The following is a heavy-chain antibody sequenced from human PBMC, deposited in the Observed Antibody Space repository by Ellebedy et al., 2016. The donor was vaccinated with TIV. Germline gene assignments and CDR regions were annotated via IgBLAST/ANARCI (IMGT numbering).Heavy chain of an antibody. Sequence: GESLKISCAASGFTFSSYVMSWVRQAPGKGLEWVSAISGSGVGTYYADSVKGRFTISRDNSKNTLYLQLNSLRADDSALYYCASKGATTWEYFDHWGRGNLVTVSS. CDR1: GFTFSSYV. CDR2: ISGSGVGT. D-gene: IGHD1-26*01. J-gene: IGHJ4*02. V-gene: IGHV3-23*01. CDR3: ASKGATTWEYFDH.